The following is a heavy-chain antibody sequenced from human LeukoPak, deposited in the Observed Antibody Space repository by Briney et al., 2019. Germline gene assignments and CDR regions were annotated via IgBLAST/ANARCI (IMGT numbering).Heavy chain of an antibody. Sequence: ASVKVSCKVSGYTLTEFSMHWVRQAPGKGLEWMGGFHPEDGETIYAQKFQGRITMTEDTSTDTAYMDLSSPISEDTAMYYCATFPSSGSRTYFDYWGQGTLVTVSS. CDR3: ATFPSSGSRTYFDY. J-gene: IGHJ4*02. V-gene: IGHV1-24*01. CDR1: GYTLTEFS. D-gene: IGHD1-26*01. CDR2: FHPEDGET.